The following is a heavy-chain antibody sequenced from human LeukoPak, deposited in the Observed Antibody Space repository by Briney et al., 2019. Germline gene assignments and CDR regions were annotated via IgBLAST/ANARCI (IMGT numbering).Heavy chain of an antibody. V-gene: IGHV3-30*04. Sequence: GGSLRLSCAASGFTFSSYAMHWVRQAPGKGLEWVAVISYDGGNKYYADSVKGRFTFSRDNSKNTLFLQMNSLRAEDTAVYYCARRYNWTLDVWGQGTTVTVSS. J-gene: IGHJ6*02. CDR2: ISYDGGNK. D-gene: IGHD1-20*01. CDR3: ARRYNWTLDV. CDR1: GFTFSSYA.